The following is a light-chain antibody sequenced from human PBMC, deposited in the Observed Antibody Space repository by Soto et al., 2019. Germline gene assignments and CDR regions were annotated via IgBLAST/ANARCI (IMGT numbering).Light chain of an antibody. CDR2: RND. CDR1: ISNIGSKY. V-gene: IGLV1-47*01. CDR3: AGWDGTVRSYG. J-gene: IGLJ1*01. Sequence: QPVLTQPPSVSGTPGQRVTISCSGSISNIGSKYVYWFQQLPGTAPKVLSNRNDQRPSGVPDRFSGSKSGTSASLAISGLRSEDEAEYYCAGWDGTVRSYGLGTGTKRTV.